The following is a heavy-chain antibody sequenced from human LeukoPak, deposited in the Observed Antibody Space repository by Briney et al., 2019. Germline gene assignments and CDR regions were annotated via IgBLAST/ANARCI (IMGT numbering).Heavy chain of an antibody. CDR3: ARGGSGRWNWFDP. CDR1: GYTFTKYY. J-gene: IGHJ5*02. Sequence: ASVKVSCKASGYTFTKYYMHWVRQAPGQGLEWVGIINPGGGGTKYAPQFQGRVTMTRDTSTSTVYMELSSLRSEDTAMYYCARGGSGRWNWFDPWGQGTLVTVSS. V-gene: IGHV1-46*01. D-gene: IGHD6-19*01. CDR2: INPGGGGT.